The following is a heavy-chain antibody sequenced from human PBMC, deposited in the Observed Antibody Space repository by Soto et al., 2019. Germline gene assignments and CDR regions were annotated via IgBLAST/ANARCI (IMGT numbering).Heavy chain of an antibody. CDR1: GYTFTGYY. J-gene: IGHJ3*02. Sequence: ASVKVSCKASGYTFTGYYMHWVRQAPGQGLEWMGWINPNSGGTNYAQKFQGWVTMTRDTSISTAYMELSRLRSDDTAVYYCASSGSGRHRDAFDIWGQGTMVTVSS. CDR3: ASSGSGRHRDAFDI. CDR2: INPNSGGT. D-gene: IGHD6-19*01. V-gene: IGHV1-2*04.